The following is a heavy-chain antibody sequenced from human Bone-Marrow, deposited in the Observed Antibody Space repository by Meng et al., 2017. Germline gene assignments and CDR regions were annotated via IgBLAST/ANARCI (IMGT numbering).Heavy chain of an antibody. Sequence: GGSLRLSCAASGFTFDDYAMHWVRQAPGKGLEWVSGISWNSGSISYADSVKGRFTISRDNAKNSLYLQMNSLRAEDTALYYCAKGVNRGYSYGYVIDYWGQGTLVTVSS. CDR3: AKGVNRGYSYGYVIDY. V-gene: IGHV3-9*01. CDR2: ISWNSGSI. CDR1: GFTFDDYA. J-gene: IGHJ4*02. D-gene: IGHD5-18*01.